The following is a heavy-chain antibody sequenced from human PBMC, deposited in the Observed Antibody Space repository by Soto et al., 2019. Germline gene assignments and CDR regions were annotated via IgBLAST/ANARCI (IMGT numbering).Heavy chain of an antibody. CDR1: GGSFSGYY. D-gene: IGHD7-27*01. Sequence: SETLSLTCAVYGGSFSGYYWSWIRQPPGKGLEWIGEINHSGSTNYNPSLKSRVTISVDTSKNQFSLKLSSVTAADTAVYYCASQLGRGAFDIWGQGTMVTVS. V-gene: IGHV4-34*01. CDR3: ASQLGRGAFDI. CDR2: INHSGST. J-gene: IGHJ3*02.